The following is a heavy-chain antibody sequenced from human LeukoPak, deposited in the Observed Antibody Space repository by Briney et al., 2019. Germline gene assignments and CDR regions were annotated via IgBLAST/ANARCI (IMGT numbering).Heavy chain of an antibody. D-gene: IGHD5-12*01. CDR1: GGSFSGYY. CDR2: INHSGST. Sequence: SETLSLTCAVYGGSFSGYYWSWIRQPPGKGLEWIGEINHSGSTNYNPSLKSRVTISVDTSKNQFSLKLSSVTAADTAVYYCARGGWLQNWGQRTLVTVSS. V-gene: IGHV4-34*01. J-gene: IGHJ4*02. CDR3: ARGGWLQN.